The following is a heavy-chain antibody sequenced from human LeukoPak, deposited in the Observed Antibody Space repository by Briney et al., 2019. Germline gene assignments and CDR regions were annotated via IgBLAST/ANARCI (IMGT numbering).Heavy chain of an antibody. Sequence: SETLSLTCTVSGGSISSYYWSWIRQPPGKGLEWVGYIYYSGSTTYNPSLKSRVIISVDTSKNQLSLKLSSMTAADTAAYYCGXXXXXXGGDCYSAFDYWGQGTLVTVSS. V-gene: IGHV4-59*01. CDR3: GXXXXXXGGDCYSAFDY. D-gene: IGHD2-21*02. CDR2: IYYSGST. CDR1: GGSISSYY. J-gene: IGHJ4*02.